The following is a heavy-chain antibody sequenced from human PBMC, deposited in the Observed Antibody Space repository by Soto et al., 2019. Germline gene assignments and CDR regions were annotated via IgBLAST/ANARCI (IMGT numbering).Heavy chain of an antibody. Sequence: SETLSLTCTVSGASMISYYWAWIRQPPGKGLGWIGFRHYGGGTDYNPALRSRVTVTVETSKKQFALNLSTVTAADTAVYYCVGGRYGGVGATDSESWGQGALVTVSS. CDR1: GASMISYY. J-gene: IGHJ4*02. V-gene: IGHV4-59*01. D-gene: IGHD1-26*01. CDR3: VGGRYGGVGATDSES. CDR2: RHYGGGT.